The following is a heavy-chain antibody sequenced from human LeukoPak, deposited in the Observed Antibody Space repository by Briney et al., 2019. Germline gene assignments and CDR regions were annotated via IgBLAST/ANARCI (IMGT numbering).Heavy chain of an antibody. Sequence: SETLSLTCSVSGYSISSGYYWGWIRPPPGKGLVWIGSIYQSGSTYYNPSLKSRVTISVDTSKNQFSLKLSSVTAADTAVYYCARLAWGRLDYWGQGTLVTVSS. V-gene: IGHV4-38-2*02. CDR3: ARLAWGRLDY. CDR2: IYQSGST. J-gene: IGHJ4*02. D-gene: IGHD7-27*01. CDR1: GYSISSGYY.